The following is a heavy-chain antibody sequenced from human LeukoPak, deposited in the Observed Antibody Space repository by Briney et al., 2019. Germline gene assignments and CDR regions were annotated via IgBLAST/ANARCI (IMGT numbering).Heavy chain of an antibody. CDR1: GGSISSYY. CDR2: IYYSGST. Sequence: SETLSLTCTVSGGSISSYYWSWIRQPPGKGLEWIGYIYYSGSTNYNPSLKGRVTISVDTSKNQFSLKLSSVTAADTVVYYCASVQQQLVIYWGQGTLVTVSS. J-gene: IGHJ4*02. CDR3: ASVQQQLVIY. V-gene: IGHV4-59*01. D-gene: IGHD6-13*01.